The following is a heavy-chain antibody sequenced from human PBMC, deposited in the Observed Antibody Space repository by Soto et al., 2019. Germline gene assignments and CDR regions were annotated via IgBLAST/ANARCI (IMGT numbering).Heavy chain of an antibody. CDR2: ISWNSGSI. V-gene: IGHV3-9*01. J-gene: IGHJ6*03. CDR1: GFTFDDYA. D-gene: IGHD6-13*01. Sequence: PRGSLRLSCAASGFTFDDYAMHWVRQAPGKGLEWVSGISWNSGSIGYADSVKGRFTISRDNAKNSLYLQMNSLRAEDTALYYCAKSLAAAAYYYYYMDVWGKGTTVTVSS. CDR3: AKSLAAAAYYYYYMDV.